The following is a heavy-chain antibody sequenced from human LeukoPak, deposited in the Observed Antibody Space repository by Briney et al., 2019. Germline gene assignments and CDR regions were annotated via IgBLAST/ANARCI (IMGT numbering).Heavy chain of an antibody. CDR1: GFIFSSYS. D-gene: IGHD3-10*02. Sequence: HPGGSLRLSCAASGFIFSSYSMSWVRQAPGKGLEWVSYISSSGSTIYYADSVKGRFTISRDNAKNSLYLQMNSLRAEDTAVYYCAELGITMIGGVWGKGTTVTISS. J-gene: IGHJ6*04. V-gene: IGHV3-48*04. CDR2: ISSSGSTI. CDR3: AELGITMIGGV.